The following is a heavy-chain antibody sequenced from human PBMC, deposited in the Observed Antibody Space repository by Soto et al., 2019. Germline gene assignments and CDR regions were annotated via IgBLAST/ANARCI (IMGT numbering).Heavy chain of an antibody. Sequence: PSETLSLTCVVSGDSISSNSWAWIRQPPGKGLEWIATIYPSGNTYYNPSLQSRVPISLDTSKSQFSLKLSSVTAADTAVYYCASPSVYCSSTSCYALGAFDIWGQGTMVTVSS. D-gene: IGHD2-2*01. CDR2: IYPSGNT. CDR1: GDSISSNS. CDR3: ASPSVYCSSTSCYALGAFDI. V-gene: IGHV4-38-2*01. J-gene: IGHJ3*02.